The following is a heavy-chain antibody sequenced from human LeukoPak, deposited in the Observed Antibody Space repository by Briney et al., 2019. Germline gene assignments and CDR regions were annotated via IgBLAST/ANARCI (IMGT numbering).Heavy chain of an antibody. CDR1: GFTFSSYS. CDR2: VTRNSTYI. D-gene: IGHD3-16*02. J-gene: IGHJ4*02. Sequence: GGSLRLSCAASGFTFSSYSMNWVRQAPGKGLEWVSSVTRNSTYIYYADSLKGRFTISRDNAKNSLYLQMNSLRAEDTAVYYCARDSFMITFGGVIVIPLDYWGQGTLVTVSS. V-gene: IGHV3-21*01. CDR3: ARDSFMITFGGVIVIPLDY.